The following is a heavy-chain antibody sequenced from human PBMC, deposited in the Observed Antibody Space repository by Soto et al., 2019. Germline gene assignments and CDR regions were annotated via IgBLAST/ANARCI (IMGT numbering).Heavy chain of an antibody. V-gene: IGHV1-69*13. CDR3: ARGDAVSGSYYRAFDI. J-gene: IGHJ3*02. CDR2: IIPIFGTA. Sequence: ASVKVSCKASGGTFSSYAISWVRQAPGQGLEWMGGIIPIFGTANYAQKFQGRVTITADESTSTAYMELSSLRSEDTAVYYCARGDAVSGSYYRAFDIWGQGTMVTVSS. CDR1: GGTFSSYA. D-gene: IGHD1-26*01.